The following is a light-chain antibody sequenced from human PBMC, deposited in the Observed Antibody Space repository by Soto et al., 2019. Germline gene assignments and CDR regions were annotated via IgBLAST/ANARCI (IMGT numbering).Light chain of an antibody. J-gene: IGKJ1*01. CDR2: GAS. V-gene: IGKV3-20*01. CDR1: QSVRSSY. Sequence: EIVLTQSPVTLSLSPGERATLSCRASQSVRSSYLAWYQQKTGQAPRLLIYGASSRATGIPDRFSGSGSGTDFTLTISRLEPEDFAVYYCQQYGSSFGQGTKVDIK. CDR3: QQYGSS.